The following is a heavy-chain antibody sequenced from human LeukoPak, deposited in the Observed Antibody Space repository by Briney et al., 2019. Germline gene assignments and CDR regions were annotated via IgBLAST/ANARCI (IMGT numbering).Heavy chain of an antibody. CDR1: GSSINTPYY. J-gene: IGHJ4*02. V-gene: IGHV4-38-2*02. CDR3: ARDATIAAPLMS. Sequence: SETLSLTCTVSGSSINTPYYWAWIRQPPGEGLEWIGNIFHGVTTFYNPSLMNRVALSVDTSKNQFSLKLTSVTAADTAVYYCARDATIAAPLMSWGQGTLVIVSS. CDR2: IFHGVTT. D-gene: IGHD6-13*01.